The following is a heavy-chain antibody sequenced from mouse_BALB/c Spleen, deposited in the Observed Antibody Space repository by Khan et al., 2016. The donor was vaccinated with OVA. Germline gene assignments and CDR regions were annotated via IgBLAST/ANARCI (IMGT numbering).Heavy chain of an antibody. V-gene: IGHV1-20*02. D-gene: IGHD1-1*01. CDR2: INPHIGET. CDR3: TRIYRSDFDY. Sequence: VQLKESGPELVRPGASVKISCKASGYSFTGYFMNWVMQSHGKSLEWIGRINPHIGETFYNQRFKDKATLTVDESSNKAHMELRSLASEDSAVYYCTRIYRSDFDYWGQGTTLTVSS. J-gene: IGHJ2*01. CDR1: GYSFTGYF.